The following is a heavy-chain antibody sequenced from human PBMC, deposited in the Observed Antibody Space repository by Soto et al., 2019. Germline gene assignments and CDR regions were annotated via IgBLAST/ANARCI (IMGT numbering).Heavy chain of an antibody. Sequence: PGGSLILSCAASGFTFSSYSMNWVRQAPGKGLEWVSSISSSSSYIYYADSVKGRFTISRDNAKISLYLQMNSLRAEDTAVYYCARDSEDMTGGWYYYYYGMDVWGQGTTVTVSS. CDR2: ISSSSSYI. CDR3: ARDSEDMTGGWYYYYYGMDV. V-gene: IGHV3-21*01. J-gene: IGHJ6*02. D-gene: IGHD6-19*01. CDR1: GFTFSSYS.